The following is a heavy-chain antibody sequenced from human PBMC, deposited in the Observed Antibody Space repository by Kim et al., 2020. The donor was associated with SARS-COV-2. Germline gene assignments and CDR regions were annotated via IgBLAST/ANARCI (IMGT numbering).Heavy chain of an antibody. J-gene: IGHJ4*02. V-gene: IGHV3-23*01. Sequence: ADSVKGRFTISRDNSKNTLYLQMNSLRAEDTAVYYCAKDLNLAVAGTPGYWGQGTLVTVSS. CDR3: AKDLNLAVAGTPGY. D-gene: IGHD6-19*01.